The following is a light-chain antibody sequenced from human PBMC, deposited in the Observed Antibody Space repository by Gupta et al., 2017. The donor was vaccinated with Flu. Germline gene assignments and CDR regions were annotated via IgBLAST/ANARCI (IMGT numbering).Light chain of an antibody. CDR1: TSDVRNHKF. CDR3: CAYAEDNTWV. Sequence: QSALPQPASLSGSPGQPTTLSSIGTTSDVRNHKFVYWYQQHPGNVPNLIIYEGTKRPSGVSSRFSGSKSDTAASLAMSGVQAEDEAHYYCCAYAEDNTWVFGGGTNLTVL. J-gene: IGLJ3*02. CDR2: EGT. V-gene: IGLV2-23*01.